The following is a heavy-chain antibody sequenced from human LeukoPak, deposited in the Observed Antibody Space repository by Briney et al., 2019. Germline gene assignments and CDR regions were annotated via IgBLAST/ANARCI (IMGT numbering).Heavy chain of an antibody. V-gene: IGHV3-11*01. D-gene: IGHD3-22*01. CDR1: GFTSSDYY. CDR2: ISSSGSTI. CDR3: AKGRYYYDSSDAFDI. J-gene: IGHJ3*02. Sequence: GGSLRLSCAASGFTSSDYYMSWIRQAPGKGLEWVSYISSSGSTIYYADSVKGRFTISRDNAKNSLYLQMNSLRAEDTAVYYCAKGRYYYDSSDAFDIWGQGTMVTVSS.